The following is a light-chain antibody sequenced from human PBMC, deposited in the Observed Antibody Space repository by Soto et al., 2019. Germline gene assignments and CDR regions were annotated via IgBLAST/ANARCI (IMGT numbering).Light chain of an antibody. V-gene: IGLV2-23*01. Sequence: QSVLTQPASVSGSPGQSITISCTGTSSDVGSYNLVSWCQQHPGKAPKLMIYEGSKRPSGVSNRFSGSKSGNTASLTISGLQAEDEADYYCCSYAGSGTWVFGAGTQLTVL. CDR3: CSYAGSGTWV. CDR2: EGS. J-gene: IGLJ3*02. CDR1: SSDVGSYNL.